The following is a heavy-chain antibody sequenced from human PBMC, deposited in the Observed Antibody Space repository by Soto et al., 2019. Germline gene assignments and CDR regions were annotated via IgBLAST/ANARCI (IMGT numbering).Heavy chain of an antibody. D-gene: IGHD2-8*01. V-gene: IGHV4-30-4*01. CDR2: IYYSGST. CDR3: ARDRLGYCTRASCYYGMDV. J-gene: IGHJ6*02. Sequence: SETLSLTCTVSGDSISSGYYYWTWIRQPPGKGLEWIGSIYYSGSTYYAPSLKSRVAISVDTSKNRFSLKLSSVTAADAAVYYCARDRLGYCTRASCYYGMDVWGQGTTVTVSS. CDR1: GDSISSGYYY.